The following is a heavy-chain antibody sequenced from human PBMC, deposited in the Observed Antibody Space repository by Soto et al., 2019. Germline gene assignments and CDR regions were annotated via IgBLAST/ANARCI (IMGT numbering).Heavy chain of an antibody. CDR1: GFTFDDYA. CDR2: LSWNSDNI. D-gene: IGHD6-19*01. Sequence: EMQLVESGGGLVQPGRSLRLSCAASGFTFDDYAMHWVRQVPGKGLEWVSGLSWNSDNINYADSVKGRFTVSRDNAKYSLYLQMNSLRPGDTAVYYCVKAESSGWHYAVDYWGQGILVTVSS. J-gene: IGHJ4*02. V-gene: IGHV3-9*01. CDR3: VKAESSGWHYAVDY.